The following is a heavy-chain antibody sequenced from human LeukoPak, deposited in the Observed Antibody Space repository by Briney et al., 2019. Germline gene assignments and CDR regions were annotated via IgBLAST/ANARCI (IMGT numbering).Heavy chain of an antibody. CDR1: GGSISSGDYY. D-gene: IGHD3-22*01. V-gene: IGHV4-30-4*08. J-gene: IGHJ3*02. CDR2: IYYSGST. CDR3: ASSRRYYYDSSGYYAFDI. Sequence: SETLSLTCPVSGGSISSGDYYWSWIRQPPGKGLEWIGYIYYSGSTYYNPSLKSRVTISVDTSKNHFSLKLSSVTAADTAVYYCASSRRYYYDSSGYYAFDIWGQGTMVTVSS.